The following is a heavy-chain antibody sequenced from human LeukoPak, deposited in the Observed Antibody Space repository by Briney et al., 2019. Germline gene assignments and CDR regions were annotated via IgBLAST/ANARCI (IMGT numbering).Heavy chain of an antibody. V-gene: IGHV4-34*01. Sequence: SETLSLTCAVYGGSFSGYYWSWIRQPPGKGLEWIGEINHSGSTNYNPSLKSRVTISVDTSKNQFSLKLSSVTAADTAVYYCATSKCSSTSCQTGVFDYWGQGTLVTVSS. CDR1: GGSFSGYY. CDR2: INHSGST. CDR3: ATSKCSSTSCQTGVFDY. J-gene: IGHJ4*02. D-gene: IGHD2-2*01.